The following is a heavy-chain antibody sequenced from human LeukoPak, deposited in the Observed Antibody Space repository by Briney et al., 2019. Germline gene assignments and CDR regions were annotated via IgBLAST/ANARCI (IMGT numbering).Heavy chain of an antibody. CDR2: INHSGST. CDR1: GGSFSGYY. V-gene: IGHV4-34*01. Sequence: PSETLSLTCAVYGGSFSGYYWSWIRQPPGKGLEWIGEINHSGSTNYNPSLKGRVTISVDTSKNQFSLKLSSVTAADTAVYYCASQSAATTDAFDIWGQGTMVTVSS. D-gene: IGHD2-15*01. J-gene: IGHJ3*02. CDR3: ASQSAATTDAFDI.